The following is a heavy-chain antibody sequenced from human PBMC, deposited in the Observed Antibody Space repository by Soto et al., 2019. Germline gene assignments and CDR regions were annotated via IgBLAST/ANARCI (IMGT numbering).Heavy chain of an antibody. CDR2: SQNSANT. D-gene: IGHD2-21*01. V-gene: IGHV4-59*01. Sequence: QVQLQESGPGLVKPSETLSLTCSVSGVSINGYYWSWIRQTPGKGLEWIGYSQNSANTNYNPSLKSRVTISVDTSKNQFSLKLSSVTAADTAVYYCAGEANRVIGYWGQGTLVTVSS. J-gene: IGHJ4*02. CDR3: AGEANRVIGY. CDR1: GVSINGYY.